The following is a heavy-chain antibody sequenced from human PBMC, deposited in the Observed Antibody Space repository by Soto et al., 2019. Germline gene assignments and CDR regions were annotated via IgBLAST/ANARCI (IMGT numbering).Heavy chain of an antibody. V-gene: IGHV4-39*01. J-gene: IGHJ3*02. CDR1: GGSISSSSYY. D-gene: IGHD3-22*01. CDR3: ASGVTMIVVGNAFDI. Sequence: SETLSLTCTVSGGSISSSSYYWGWIRQPPGKGLEWIGSIYYSGSTYYNPSLKSRVTISVDTSKNQFSLKLSSVTAADTAVYYCASGVTMIVVGNAFDIWGQGAMVTVSS. CDR2: IYYSGST.